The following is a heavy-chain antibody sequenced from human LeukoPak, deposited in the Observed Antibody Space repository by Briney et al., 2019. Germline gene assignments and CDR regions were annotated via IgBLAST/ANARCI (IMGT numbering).Heavy chain of an antibody. J-gene: IGHJ6*03. V-gene: IGHV4-30-4*08. CDR1: GGSISSGDYY. CDR3: ARGGFLEWLSYYYYMDV. Sequence: PSETLSLTCTVSGGSISSGDYYWSWIRLPPGKGLEWIGYIYYSGSTYYNPSLKSRVTISVDTSKNQFSLKLSSVTAADTAVYYCARGGFLEWLSYYYYMDVWGKGTTVTVSS. CDR2: IYYSGST. D-gene: IGHD3-3*01.